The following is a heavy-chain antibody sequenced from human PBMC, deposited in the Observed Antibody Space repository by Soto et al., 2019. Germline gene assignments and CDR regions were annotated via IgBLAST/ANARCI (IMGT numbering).Heavy chain of an antibody. Sequence: QVELVQSGTEVKKPGASVKVSCKASGYTFTDYHMHWVRQAPGQGLEWMGWINTNSGGTNYPQKFQGRVTMTRDTSINPAYMELNRLTSDDTAVYFCARDLRGSSAWIDPWGQGTLVTVSS. J-gene: IGHJ5*02. D-gene: IGHD6-19*01. V-gene: IGHV1-2*02. CDR2: INTNSGGT. CDR3: ARDLRGSSAWIDP. CDR1: GYTFTDYH.